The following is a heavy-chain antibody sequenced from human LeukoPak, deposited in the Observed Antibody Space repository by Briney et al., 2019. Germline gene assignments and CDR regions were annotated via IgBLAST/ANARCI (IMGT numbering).Heavy chain of an antibody. CDR1: GYTFTSYD. D-gene: IGHD6-13*01. Sequence: GASVKVSCKASGYTFTSYDINWVRQATGQGLEWMGWMNPNSGNTGYAQKFQGRVTMTRNTSISTAYMELSSLRSEDTAVYYCARGRRYSSSWGDNWFDPWGQGTLVTVSP. CDR3: ARGRRYSSSWGDNWFDP. CDR2: MNPNSGNT. V-gene: IGHV1-8*01. J-gene: IGHJ5*02.